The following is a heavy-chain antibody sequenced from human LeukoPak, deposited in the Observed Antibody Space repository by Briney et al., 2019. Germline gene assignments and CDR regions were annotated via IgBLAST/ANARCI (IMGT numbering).Heavy chain of an antibody. J-gene: IGHJ3*02. Sequence: GESLQISCKGSGYSFTSYWFGWVRQMPGKGLEWMGIIYPGDSDTRYSPSFQGQVTISADKSISTAYLQWSSLKASDTAMYYCARRATVTTNDAFDIWGQGTMVTVSS. CDR2: IYPGDSDT. CDR3: ARRATVTTNDAFDI. CDR1: GYSFTSYW. D-gene: IGHD4-17*01. V-gene: IGHV5-51*01.